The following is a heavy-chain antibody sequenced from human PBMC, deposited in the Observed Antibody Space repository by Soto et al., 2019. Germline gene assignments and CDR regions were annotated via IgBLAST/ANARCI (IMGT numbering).Heavy chain of an antibody. CDR2: LNTYNGNT. V-gene: IGHV1-18*01. CDR3: ACDPVGPAGLDP. CDR1: GYTFINYG. J-gene: IGHJ5*02. Sequence: QVQLVQSGAEVRKPGASVKVSCKASGYTFINYGISWVRQAPGQGLEWMGWLNTYNGNTNYAQKIQGRVTMTTDPSTSTAYMELRSLRSADTAVYYCACDPVGPAGLDPWGQGTLVTVSS. D-gene: IGHD1-26*01.